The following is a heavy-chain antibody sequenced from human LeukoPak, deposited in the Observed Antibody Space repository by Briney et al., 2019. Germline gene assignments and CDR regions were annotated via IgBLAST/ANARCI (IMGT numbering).Heavy chain of an antibody. V-gene: IGHV3-21*01. CDR1: GFTFSSYS. Sequence: GGSLRLSCAASGFTFSSYSMNWVRQAPGEGLEWVSSISSSSSYIYYADSVKGRFTISRDNAKNSLYLQMNSLRAEDTAVYYCARDPSGGSSWGAYYYDSSGYYLMLDYWGQGTLVTVSS. CDR3: ARDPSGGSSWGAYYYDSSGYYLMLDY. CDR2: ISSSSSYI. J-gene: IGHJ4*02. D-gene: IGHD3-22*01.